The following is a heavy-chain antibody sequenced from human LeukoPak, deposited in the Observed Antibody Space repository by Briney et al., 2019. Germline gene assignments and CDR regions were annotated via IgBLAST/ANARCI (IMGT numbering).Heavy chain of an antibody. Sequence: GGSLRLSCAASGFTFSSYAMSWVRQAPGKGLEWVSAISGSGGSTYYADSVKGRFTISRDNSKNTPYLQMNSLRAEDTAVYYCANRGAGYDILTGYYPDAFDIWGQGTMVTVSS. V-gene: IGHV3-23*01. J-gene: IGHJ3*02. CDR1: GFTFSSYA. CDR3: ANRGAGYDILTGYYPDAFDI. D-gene: IGHD3-9*01. CDR2: ISGSGGST.